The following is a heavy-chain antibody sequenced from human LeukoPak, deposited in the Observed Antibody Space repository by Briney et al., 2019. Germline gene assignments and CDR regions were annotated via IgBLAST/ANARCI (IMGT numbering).Heavy chain of an antibody. CDR2: IYYSGST. Sequence: SSETLSLTCTVSGGSISSYYWSWIRQPPGKGLEWIGYIYYSGSTNYNPSLKSRVTISVDTSKNQFSLKLSSVTAADTAVYYCARGFGYQLLVPFDYWGQGTLVTVSS. V-gene: IGHV4-59*01. CDR3: ARGFGYQLLVPFDY. J-gene: IGHJ4*02. D-gene: IGHD2-2*01. CDR1: GGSISSYY.